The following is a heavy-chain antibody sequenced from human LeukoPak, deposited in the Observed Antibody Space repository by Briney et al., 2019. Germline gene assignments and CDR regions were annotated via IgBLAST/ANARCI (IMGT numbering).Heavy chain of an antibody. Sequence: PGGSLRLSCAASGFTFSSYSMNWVRQAPGKGLEWVSSISSSSSYIYYADSVKGRFTISRDNAKNSLYLQMNSLRAEDTAVYYCAREVEWEPLVSYFDYWGQGALVTVSS. CDR1: GFTFSSYS. CDR2: ISSSSSYI. CDR3: AREVEWEPLVSYFDY. V-gene: IGHV3-21*01. J-gene: IGHJ4*02. D-gene: IGHD1-26*01.